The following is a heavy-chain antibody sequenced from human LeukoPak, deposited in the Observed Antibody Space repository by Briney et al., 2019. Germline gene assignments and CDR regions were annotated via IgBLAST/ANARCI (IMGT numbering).Heavy chain of an antibody. D-gene: IGHD3-16*01. J-gene: IGHJ4*02. V-gene: IGHV4-39*07. Sequence: PSETLSLTCTVSGGSISSSSYYWDWLRQPPGKGLEWIGSIYYSGSTYYNPSLKSRVTISVDTSKNQFSLKLSSVTAADTAVYYCARDGGGWIGIWGTNNYYFDYWGQGTLVTVSA. CDR3: ARDGGGWIGIWGTNNYYFDY. CDR1: GGSISSSSYY. CDR2: IYYSGST.